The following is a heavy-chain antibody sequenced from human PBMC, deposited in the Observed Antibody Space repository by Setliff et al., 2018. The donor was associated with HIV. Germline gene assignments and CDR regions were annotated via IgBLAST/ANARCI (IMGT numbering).Heavy chain of an antibody. CDR3: ATDRTQTGISMVRGRIVDPARYPLDY. Sequence: ASVKVSCKASGYNLTNYDINWVRQATGQGLEWMGWMNPNSGNTGFAQIFQGRLMMTRSTSTSTVEMELTSLRSEDTAVYYCATDRTQTGISMVRGRIVDPARYPLDYWGQGTLVTVSS. J-gene: IGHJ4*02. V-gene: IGHV1-8*02. CDR1: GYNLTNYD. D-gene: IGHD3-10*01. CDR2: MNPNSGNT.